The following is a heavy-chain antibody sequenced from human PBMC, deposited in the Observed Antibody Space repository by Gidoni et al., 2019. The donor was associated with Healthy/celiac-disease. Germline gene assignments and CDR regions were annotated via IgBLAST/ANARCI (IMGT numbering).Heavy chain of an antibody. Sequence: QVQLVQSGAEVKKPGSSVKVSCKASGGTFSSYAISWVRQAPGQGLEWMGRIIPILGIANYAQKFQGRVTITADKSTSTAYMELSSLRSEDTAVYYCARDVWGQIGVSPDYWGQGTLVTVSS. CDR2: IIPILGIA. V-gene: IGHV1-69*09. J-gene: IGHJ4*02. CDR1: GGTFSSYA. CDR3: ARDVWGQIGVSPDY. D-gene: IGHD3-22*01.